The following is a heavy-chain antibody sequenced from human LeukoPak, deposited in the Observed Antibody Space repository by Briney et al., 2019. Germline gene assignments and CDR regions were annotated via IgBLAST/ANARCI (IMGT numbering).Heavy chain of an antibody. J-gene: IGHJ4*02. Sequence: GGSLRLSCAASGFTSGTSWMSSVRQAPGKGLERVANINQDGSAQYYVDSVKGRFTISRDNAKSSLYLQMNSLRAEDTAVYYCARSARWGQGTLVTVSS. V-gene: IGHV3-7*01. CDR3: ARSAR. CDR1: GFTSGTSW. CDR2: INQDGSAQ.